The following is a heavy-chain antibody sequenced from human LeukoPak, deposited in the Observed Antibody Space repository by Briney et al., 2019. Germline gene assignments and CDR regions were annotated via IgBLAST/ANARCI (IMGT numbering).Heavy chain of an antibody. V-gene: IGHV4-31*03. CDR3: AREIWNDAFDI. J-gene: IGHJ3*02. CDR1: GGSISSGGYY. CDR2: IYYSGST. D-gene: IGHD1-1*01. Sequence: TSETLSLTCTVSGGSISSGGYYWSWIRQHPGKGLEWIGYIYYSGSTYYNPSLKSRVTVSVDTSKNQFSLKLSSVTAADTAVYYCAREIWNDAFDIWGQGTMVTVSS.